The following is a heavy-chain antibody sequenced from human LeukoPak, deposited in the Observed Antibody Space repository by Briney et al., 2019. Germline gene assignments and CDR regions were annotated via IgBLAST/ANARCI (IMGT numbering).Heavy chain of an antibody. CDR1: GYTFIGYY. CDR3: ARDLTGEVY. V-gene: IGHV1-2*02. CDR2: INPNSGGT. D-gene: IGHD7-27*01. J-gene: IGHJ4*02. Sequence: ASVRVSFKASGYTFIGYYMYWVRQAPGQGLEWMGWINPNSGGTNSAQKFQDRVTMTRDTSISTVYMELSRLRSDDTAVYFCARDLTGEVYWGQGTLVTVSS.